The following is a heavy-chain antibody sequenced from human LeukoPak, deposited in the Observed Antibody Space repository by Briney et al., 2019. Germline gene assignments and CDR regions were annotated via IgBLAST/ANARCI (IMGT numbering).Heavy chain of an antibody. J-gene: IGHJ4*02. D-gene: IGHD4-23*01. Sequence: DPSETLSLTCAVYGGSFSGYYWRWIRQPPGKGLEWIGEISHSGSTNYNPSLKSRVTISLDTSKKQFSLRLSSVTAADTAVYYCASYGGNSVYDYWGQGTLVTVSS. V-gene: IGHV4-34*01. CDR2: ISHSGST. CDR1: GGSFSGYY. CDR3: ASYGGNSVYDY.